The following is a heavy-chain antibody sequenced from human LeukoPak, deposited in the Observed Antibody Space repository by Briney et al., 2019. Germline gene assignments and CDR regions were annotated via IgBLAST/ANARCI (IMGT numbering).Heavy chain of an antibody. CDR1: GFTLSSYA. CDR2: ISYDGSSK. CDR3: ATEYYDFWSGYPLFDY. J-gene: IGHJ4*02. V-gene: IGHV3-30*03. D-gene: IGHD3-3*01. Sequence: GGSLRLSCAASGFTLSSYAMYWVRQAPGKGLEWVAVISYDGSSKYYGDSVKGRFTISRDNSKNTLYLQMNSLRAEDTAVYYCATEYYDFWSGYPLFDYWGQGTLVTVSS.